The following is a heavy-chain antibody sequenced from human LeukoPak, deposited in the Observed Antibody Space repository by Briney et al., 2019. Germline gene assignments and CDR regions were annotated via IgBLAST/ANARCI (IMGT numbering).Heavy chain of an antibody. D-gene: IGHD3-10*01. CDR2: IWYDGSNE. J-gene: IGHJ4*02. Sequence: SGGSLRHSCAASGFTFSSYGMHWVRQAPGKGLEWVAIIWYDGSNEYYADSVKGRFTISRDNSKNTLYLQMNSLRAEDTAVYYCARRFGSGSFYSDWGQGTLVTVSS. CDR3: ARRFGSGSFYSD. V-gene: IGHV3-33*01. CDR1: GFTFSSYG.